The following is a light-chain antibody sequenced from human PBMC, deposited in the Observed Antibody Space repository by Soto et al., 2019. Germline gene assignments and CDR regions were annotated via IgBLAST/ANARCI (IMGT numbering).Light chain of an antibody. J-gene: IGLJ1*01. Sequence: QLVLTQPPSASGTPGQRVTISCSGSRPNIGSNHVYWYQQLPGTAPKLLIYETYQRPAGVPDRFSGSKSGTAASLAISGLRSEDEADYFCATWDDRLRGGVFGTGTKVTVL. CDR1: RPNIGSNH. CDR2: ETY. V-gene: IGLV1-47*01. CDR3: ATWDDRLRGGV.